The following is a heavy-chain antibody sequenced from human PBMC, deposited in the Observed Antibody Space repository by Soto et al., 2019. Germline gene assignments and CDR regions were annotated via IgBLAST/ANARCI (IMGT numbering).Heavy chain of an antibody. CDR1: GGSISSSSYY. Sequence: KPSETLSLTCTVSGGSISSSSYYWGWIRQPPGKGLEWIGSIYYSGGTYYNPSLKSRVTISVDTSKNQFSLKLSSVTAADTAVYYCARNERSGSPNWFDPWGQGTQVTVSS. CDR3: ARNERSGSPNWFDP. J-gene: IGHJ5*02. D-gene: IGHD3-22*01. V-gene: IGHV4-39*01. CDR2: IYYSGGT.